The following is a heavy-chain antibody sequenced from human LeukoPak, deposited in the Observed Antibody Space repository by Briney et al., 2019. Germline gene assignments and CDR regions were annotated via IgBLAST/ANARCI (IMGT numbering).Heavy chain of an antibody. Sequence: GGSLRLSCAASGLAFNKYWMHWVRQAPGRGLVWVSRINGDGSTTNYADSVKGGFTISRDNAKNTLYLQMSSLRAEDTAVYYCATGNYYDSRGYYTFGHWGQGTLVTVSS. CDR1: GLAFNKYW. V-gene: IGHV3-74*01. D-gene: IGHD3-22*01. J-gene: IGHJ4*02. CDR2: INGDGSTT. CDR3: ATGNYYDSRGYYTFGH.